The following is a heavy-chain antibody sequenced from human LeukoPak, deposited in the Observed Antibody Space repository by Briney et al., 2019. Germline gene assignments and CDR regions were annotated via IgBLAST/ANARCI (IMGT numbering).Heavy chain of an antibody. CDR3: ARAAASGNYFDY. Sequence: SETLSLTCTVSGDSISTYYWSWIRQPPGKALEWIGYIYNTGSTNYNPSLKSRVTISVDTSKNQFSLRLSSVTAADTAVYYCARAAASGNYFDYWGRGTLVTVSS. J-gene: IGHJ4*02. CDR1: GDSISTYY. CDR2: IYNTGST. V-gene: IGHV4-59*08. D-gene: IGHD6-13*01.